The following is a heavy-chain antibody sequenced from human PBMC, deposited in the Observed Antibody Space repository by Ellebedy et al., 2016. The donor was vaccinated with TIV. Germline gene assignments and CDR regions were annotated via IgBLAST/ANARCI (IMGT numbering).Heavy chain of an antibody. CDR1: GDSVSNNGVT. CDR2: TYYRSKWYN. J-gene: IGHJ4*02. D-gene: IGHD6-13*01. Sequence: SQTLSLTCAISGDSVSNNGVTWNWIRQSPSRGLEWLGRTYYRSKWYNDSVESVQSRITIYPDTSQNHFSLQVGSVTPEDTAIYYCARLAGNSWLDYWGLGTQVAVSS. V-gene: IGHV6-1*01. CDR3: ARLAGNSWLDY.